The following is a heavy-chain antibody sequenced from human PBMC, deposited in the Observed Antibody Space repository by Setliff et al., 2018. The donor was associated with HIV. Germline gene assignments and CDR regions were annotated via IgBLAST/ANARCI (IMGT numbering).Heavy chain of an antibody. Sequence: GESLKISCTGSGYSFTNYWIGWVRQMPGKGLEWMGIIFPGDSDTRYSPSFQGQVTISADTSISTAYLQRRSLKASDTAMYYCARQPGRAAMGRENYYYYYMDVWGKGTTVTVS. CDR1: GYSFTNYW. J-gene: IGHJ6*03. D-gene: IGHD2-2*01. CDR3: ARQPGRAAMGRENYYYYYMDV. V-gene: IGHV5-51*01. CDR2: IFPGDSDT.